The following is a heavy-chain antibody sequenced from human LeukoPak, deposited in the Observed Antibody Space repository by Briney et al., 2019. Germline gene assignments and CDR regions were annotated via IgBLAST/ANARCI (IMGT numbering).Heavy chain of an antibody. J-gene: IGHJ6*03. CDR1: GFTFSSYA. V-gene: IGHV3-23*01. CDR3: ARSGRRNYYYYMDV. Sequence: GSLRLSCAASGFTFSSYAMSWVRQAPGKGLEWVSGISGSGGSTYYADPVKGRFTISRDNSKNPLYLQMNSLRAEDTAVYYCARSGRRNYYYYMDVWGKGTTVTVSS. CDR2: ISGSGGST. D-gene: IGHD3-10*01.